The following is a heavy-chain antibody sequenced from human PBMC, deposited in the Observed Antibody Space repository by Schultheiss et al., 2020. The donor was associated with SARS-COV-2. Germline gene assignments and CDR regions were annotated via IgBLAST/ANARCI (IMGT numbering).Heavy chain of an antibody. J-gene: IGHJ6*02. CDR3: AKDYYGSGSYYYYYYYYGMDV. D-gene: IGHD3-10*01. Sequence: GGSLRLSCAASGFTFSSYGMHWVRQAPGKGLEWVAVISYDGSNKYYADSVKGRFTISRDNSKNTLYLQMNSLRAEDTAVYYCAKDYYGSGSYYYYYYYYGMDVWGQGTTVTVSS. CDR1: GFTFSSYG. CDR2: ISYDGSNK. V-gene: IGHV3-30*18.